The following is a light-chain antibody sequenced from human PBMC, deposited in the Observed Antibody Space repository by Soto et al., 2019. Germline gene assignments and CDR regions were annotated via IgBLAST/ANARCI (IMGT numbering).Light chain of an antibody. CDR1: QGISNY. J-gene: IGKJ5*01. Sequence: DLRMTQSPSSLSASVGDTVTVTCRASQGISNYLAWYQQKPGRVPKLLIYATSTLDSGVPSRFSGSGSGTNFPLTFPSLQPEDVETYYCQHYRGASPFGKGTRLEIK. CDR2: ATS. CDR3: QHYRGASP. V-gene: IGKV1-27*01.